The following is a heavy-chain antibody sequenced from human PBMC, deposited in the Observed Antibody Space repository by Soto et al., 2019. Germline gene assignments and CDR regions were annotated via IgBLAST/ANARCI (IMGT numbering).Heavy chain of an antibody. CDR3: ANVPLEWLGGYYGMDV. CDR1: GFTFSSYG. V-gene: IGHV3-30*18. Sequence: QVQLVESGGGVVQPGRSLRLSCAASGFTFSSYGMHWVRQAPGKGLEWVAVISYDGSNKYYADSVKGRFTISRDNSKNTLYLQMNSLRAEDTAVYYCANVPLEWLGGYYGMDVWGQGTTVTVSS. D-gene: IGHD3-3*01. CDR2: ISYDGSNK. J-gene: IGHJ6*02.